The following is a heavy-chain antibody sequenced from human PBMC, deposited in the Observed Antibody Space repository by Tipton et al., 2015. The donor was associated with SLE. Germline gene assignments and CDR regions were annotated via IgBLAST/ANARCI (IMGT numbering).Heavy chain of an antibody. V-gene: IGHV4-34*01. CDR3: ARADYGDGVFDP. J-gene: IGHJ5*02. D-gene: IGHD4-17*01. CDR2: INHSGST. Sequence: TLSLTCAVYGGSFSGYYWSWIRQPPGKGLEWIGEINHSGSTNYNPSLKSRVTISVDTSKNQFSLKLSSVTAADTAVYYCARADYGDGVFDPWGQGTLVTVSS. CDR1: GGSFSGYY.